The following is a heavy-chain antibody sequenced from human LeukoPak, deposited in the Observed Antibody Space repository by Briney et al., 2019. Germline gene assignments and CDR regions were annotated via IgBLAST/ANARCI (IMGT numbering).Heavy chain of an antibody. J-gene: IGHJ5*02. CDR3: ARELSMVRGGRGFDP. CDR1: GFTFSSYS. Sequence: GSLRLSCAASGFTFSSYSMNWVRQAPGKGLEWVSSISSSSSYIYYADSVKGRFTISRDNAKNSLYLQMNSLRAEDTAVYYCARELSMVRGGRGFDPWGQGTLVTVSS. CDR2: ISSSSSYI. V-gene: IGHV3-21*01. D-gene: IGHD3-10*01.